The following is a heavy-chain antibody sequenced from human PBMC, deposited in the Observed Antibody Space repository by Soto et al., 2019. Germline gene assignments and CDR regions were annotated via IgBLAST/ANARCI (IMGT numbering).Heavy chain of an antibody. J-gene: IGHJ5*02. CDR2: VHSSGIT. CDR3: ARGLTMGQLPSHFDH. V-gene: IGHV4-61*01. D-gene: IGHD3-16*01. Sequence: ETLSLTCTVSGGSVSNENFYWSWIRQPPGKGLEWIGYVHSSGITNYNPSLKRRVTISVDTSRNQFSLRLSSVTAADTAVYYCARGLTMGQLPSHFDHWGQGTLVTVSS. CDR1: GGSVSNENFY.